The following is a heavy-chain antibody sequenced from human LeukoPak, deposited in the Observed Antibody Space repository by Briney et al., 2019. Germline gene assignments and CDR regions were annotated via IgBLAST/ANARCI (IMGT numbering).Heavy chain of an antibody. V-gene: IGHV3-23*01. D-gene: IGHD3-16*01. Sequence: GGSLRLPCAASGFPFSSYAMRWVPHAPGKGLEWVSAISGSGGSTYYADSVKGRFTISRDDSKNTLYLQMNSLRAEDTAVYYCANDGGDWGQGTLVTVSS. J-gene: IGHJ4*02. CDR2: ISGSGGST. CDR3: ANDGGD. CDR1: GFPFSSYA.